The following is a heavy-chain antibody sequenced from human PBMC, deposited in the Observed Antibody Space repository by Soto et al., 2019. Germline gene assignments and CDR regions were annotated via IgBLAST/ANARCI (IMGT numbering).Heavy chain of an antibody. CDR1: GDSISSRSYY. D-gene: IGHD2-21*02. CDR3: ARQRTSVVTQAYFDV. J-gene: IGHJ4*02. Sequence: SETLSLTCTVTGDSISSRSYYWGWIRQPPGKGLEWIGSIYYSGSTYNNPSLRSRVSMSIDTSKDQFSLELKSVTAADTALYFCARQRTSVVTQAYFDVLGPGSLVTVSS. V-gene: IGHV4-39*01. CDR2: IYYSGST.